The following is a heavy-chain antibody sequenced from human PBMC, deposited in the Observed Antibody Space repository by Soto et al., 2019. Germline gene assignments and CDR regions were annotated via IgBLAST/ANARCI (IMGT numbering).Heavy chain of an antibody. CDR2: IPYDGGNR. J-gene: IGHJ6*02. Sequence: GGSLRLSCAASGFSFGRYAMRWVRQAPGKGLGWVASIPYDGGNRKYADSVKGRFTISRDNAKDMLYLHMSSLGPDGTSVYYCAREYLDYGPDVWGQGTSVTVSS. CDR1: GFSFGRYA. CDR3: AREYLDYGPDV. V-gene: IGHV3-30-3*01.